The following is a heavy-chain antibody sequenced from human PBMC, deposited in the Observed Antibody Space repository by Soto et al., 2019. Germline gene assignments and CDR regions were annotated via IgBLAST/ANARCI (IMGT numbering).Heavy chain of an antibody. CDR3: ARSLLSRGAFRSKVRFGYYYGMDV. J-gene: IGHJ6*01. Sequence: GASVKVSCKASGDTFTSYAISWVRQAPGQGLEWMGGIIPIFGTANYAQKFQGRVTITADKSTSTAYMELSSLRSEDTAVYYCARSLLSRGAFRSKVRFGYYYGMDVWGKGTTGTVFS. D-gene: IGHD3-16*02. V-gene: IGHV1-69*06. CDR1: GDTFTSYA. CDR2: IIPIFGTA.